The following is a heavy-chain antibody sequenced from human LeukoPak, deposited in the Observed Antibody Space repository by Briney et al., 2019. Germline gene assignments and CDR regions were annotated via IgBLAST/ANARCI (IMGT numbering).Heavy chain of an antibody. D-gene: IGHD3-10*01. J-gene: IGHJ5*02. Sequence: PSETLSLTCAVSGGSISSSNWWSWVRQPPGKGLEWIGEIYQTGSINRNPSLKSRVTISVDKSNNQFSLKLNSVTAADTAVYYCARGVGRGSSADWFDPWGQGTLVTVSS. CDR3: ARGVGRGSSADWFDP. V-gene: IGHV4-4*02. CDR1: GGSISSSNW. CDR2: IYQTGSI.